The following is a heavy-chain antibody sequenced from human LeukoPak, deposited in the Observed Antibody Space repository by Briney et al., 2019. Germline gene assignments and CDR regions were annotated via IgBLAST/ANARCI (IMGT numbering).Heavy chain of an antibody. V-gene: IGHV3-7*01. CDR1: GFTFSSYG. J-gene: IGHJ4*02. D-gene: IGHD6-13*01. CDR3: ARGAHRIATTSKIDY. CDR2: IKQDGSEK. Sequence: GGSLRLSCAASGFTFSSYGMSWVRQAPGKGLGWVANIKQDGSEKYYVDSVKGRFTISRDNAKNSLYLQMNSLRAEDTAVYYCARGAHRIATTSKIDYWGQGTLVTVSS.